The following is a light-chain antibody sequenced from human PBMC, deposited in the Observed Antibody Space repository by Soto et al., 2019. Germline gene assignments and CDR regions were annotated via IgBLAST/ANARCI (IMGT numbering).Light chain of an antibody. J-gene: IGKJ4*01. CDR1: QDISNY. V-gene: IGKV1-33*01. CDR3: QQYDNLPLT. Sequence: DIQMTQSPSSLSASVVDGFTITFQASQDISNYLNWYQQKPGKAPKLLIYDASNLETGVPSRFSGSGSGTDFTFTISSLQPEDIATYYCQQYDNLPLTFGGGTKVDIK. CDR2: DAS.